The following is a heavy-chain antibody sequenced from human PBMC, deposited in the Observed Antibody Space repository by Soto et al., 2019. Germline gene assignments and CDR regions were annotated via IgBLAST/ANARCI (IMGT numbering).Heavy chain of an antibody. CDR1: GGSISSYF. CDR2: IYYTGST. CDR3: STFNWYCDL. J-gene: IGHJ2*01. V-gene: IGHV4-59*01. Sequence: QVQLQESGPGLVKPSETLSLTCTVSGGSISSYFWSWIRQPPGKGLEWIGYIYYTGSTNYNPSLTCRFTIPVDPPTHHFSLQLSSVTAADTAVYSVSTFNWYCDLWGRATLVTVSS.